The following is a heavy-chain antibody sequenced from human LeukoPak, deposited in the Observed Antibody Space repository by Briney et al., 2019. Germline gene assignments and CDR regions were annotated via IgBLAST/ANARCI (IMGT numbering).Heavy chain of an antibody. CDR2: INPDSGFT. CDR3: APTAEAYTSWWKV. D-gene: IGHD3-16*01. Sequence: ASVKVSCKASGYKFTDDYMHWVRQAPGQGLEFMAWINPDSGFTNYAQKFKGRVTMTRDTSISTAYVEVRSLTSDDTAVYYCAPTAEAYTSWWKVWGQGTLVTVSS. J-gene: IGHJ4*02. CDR1: GYKFTDDY. V-gene: IGHV1-2*02.